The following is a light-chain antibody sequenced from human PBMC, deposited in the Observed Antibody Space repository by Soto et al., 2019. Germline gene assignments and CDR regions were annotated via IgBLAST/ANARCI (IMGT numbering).Light chain of an antibody. J-gene: IGKJ4*01. CDR3: QQYDNRLT. Sequence: DLQLTQSPASLSASVGDRVTITCQASQDIRNYLNWYQQQTGKAPKLLIYDASNLETGVPSRFSGSGSGTDFTLTISSLQPEDIATYYCQQYDNRLTFGGGTKV. CDR2: DAS. CDR1: QDIRNY. V-gene: IGKV1-33*01.